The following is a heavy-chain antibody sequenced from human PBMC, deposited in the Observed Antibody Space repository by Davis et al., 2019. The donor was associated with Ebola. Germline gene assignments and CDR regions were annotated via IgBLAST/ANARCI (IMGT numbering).Heavy chain of an antibody. D-gene: IGHD6-13*01. Sequence: ASVKVSCKASGYTFTSYDINWVRQATGQGLEWMGWMNPNSGNTGYAQKFQGRVTITRNTSISTAYMELSSLRSEDTAVYYCARGSSWYSSYYYYMDVWGKGTTVTVSS. CDR2: MNPNSGNT. J-gene: IGHJ6*03. V-gene: IGHV1-8*03. CDR3: ARGSSWYSSYYYYMDV. CDR1: GYTFTSYD.